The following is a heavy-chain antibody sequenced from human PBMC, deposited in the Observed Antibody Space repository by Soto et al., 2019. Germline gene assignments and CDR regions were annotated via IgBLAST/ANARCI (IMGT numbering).Heavy chain of an antibody. D-gene: IGHD2-15*01. V-gene: IGHV3-30*18. CDR1: GFTFSSYG. J-gene: IGHJ6*03. CDR3: AKSAGVYCSGGSCYYYYYMDV. CDR2: ISYDGSNK. Sequence: GSLRLSCAASGFTFSSYGMHWVRQAPGKGLEWVAVISYDGSNKYYADSVKGRFTISRDNSKNTLYLQMNSLRAEDTAVYYCAKSAGVYCSGGSCYYYYYMDVWGKGTTVTVSS.